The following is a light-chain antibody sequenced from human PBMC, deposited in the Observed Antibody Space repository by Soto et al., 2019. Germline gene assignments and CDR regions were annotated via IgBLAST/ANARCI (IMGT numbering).Light chain of an antibody. J-gene: IGLJ3*02. V-gene: IGLV3-9*01. CDR3: QGWDSSTERV. CDR2: RDS. Sequence: SYELTQPLSVSVALGQTARITCGGNNIGRKNVHWYQQKPSQAPVLVIYRDSNRPCGIPKLYSGSNSGNTATLTISRAQAGDEADYYCQGWDSSTERVLGGGTNLTVL. CDR1: NIGRKN.